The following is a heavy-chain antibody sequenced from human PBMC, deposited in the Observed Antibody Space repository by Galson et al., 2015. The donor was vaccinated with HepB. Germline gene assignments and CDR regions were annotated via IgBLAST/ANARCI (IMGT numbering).Heavy chain of an antibody. CDR3: ARTIAVAGPYYFDY. V-gene: IGHV3-64*01. CDR2: ISSNGGST. CDR1: GFIFSSYA. Sequence: SLRLSCAASGFIFSSYAMHWVRQAPGKGLEYVSAISSNGGSTYYANSVKGRFTISRDNSKNTLYLQMGSLRAEDMAVYYCARTIAVAGPYYFDYWGQGTLVTVSS. D-gene: IGHD6-19*01. J-gene: IGHJ4*02.